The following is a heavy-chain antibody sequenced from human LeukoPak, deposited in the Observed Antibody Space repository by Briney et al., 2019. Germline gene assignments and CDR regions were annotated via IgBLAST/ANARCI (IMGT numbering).Heavy chain of an antibody. Sequence: PGGSLRLSCAASGFTFSSYWMHWVRQAPGKGLVWVSRINSDGSSTSYADSVKGRFTITRDNAKNPLSLHMNSLRAEDKAVYYCARDALTTSLQWFDPWGQGTLVTVSS. CDR2: INSDGSST. J-gene: IGHJ5*02. V-gene: IGHV3-74*01. CDR1: GFTFSSYW. CDR3: ARDALTTSLQWFDP. D-gene: IGHD4-17*01.